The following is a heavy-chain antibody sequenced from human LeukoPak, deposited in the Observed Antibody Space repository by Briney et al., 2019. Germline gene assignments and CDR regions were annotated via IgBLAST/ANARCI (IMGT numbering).Heavy chain of an antibody. Sequence: QTGGSLRLSCAASGFTFSSYAMSWVRQAPGKGLEWVSGISGGGSSAYYADSVKGRFTISRDHSKSTLYLQMNRRRAEDTAVYYCARDALAGQWSPPGLWGQGTLVTVSS. CDR3: ARDALAGQWSPPGL. CDR2: ISGGGSSA. D-gene: IGHD6-19*01. V-gene: IGHV3-23*01. CDR1: GFTFSSYA. J-gene: IGHJ4*02.